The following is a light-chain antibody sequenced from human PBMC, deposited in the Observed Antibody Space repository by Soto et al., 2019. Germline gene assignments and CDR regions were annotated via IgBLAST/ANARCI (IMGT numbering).Light chain of an antibody. CDR1: QTISSW. V-gene: IGKV1-5*01. CDR3: QQYNSYLYT. CDR2: HVS. Sequence: DIQMTQSPSTLSASVGDRVTITCRASQTISSWSAWYQQKPGKAPKLLIYHVSSLESGVPSRFSGSRSGTEFTLTISSLQPDDFATYYCQQYNSYLYTFGQGNKLEIK. J-gene: IGKJ2*01.